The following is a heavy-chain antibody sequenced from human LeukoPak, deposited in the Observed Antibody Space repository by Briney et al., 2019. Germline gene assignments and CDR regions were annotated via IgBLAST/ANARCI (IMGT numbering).Heavy chain of an antibody. CDR2: TYYRSKWYN. V-gene: IGHV6-1*01. CDR1: GDIASSTIAA. CDR3: ARDQDGMGV. J-gene: IGHJ6*02. Sequence: SQTLSHTCDISGDIASSTIAARDWTRQSPTRCLEWLGRTYYRSKWYNDYAVSVKSRVTINPDTSKNQFSRQRNSVTPEDTAVYYCARDQDGMGVWGQGTSVTVSS.